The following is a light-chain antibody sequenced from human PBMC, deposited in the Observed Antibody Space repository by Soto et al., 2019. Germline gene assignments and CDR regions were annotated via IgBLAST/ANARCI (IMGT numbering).Light chain of an antibody. V-gene: IGKV3-20*01. CDR2: GAS. CDR3: QLFGSSPGFT. J-gene: IGKJ3*01. CDR1: QSINSRY. Sequence: EIVLTQSPGTLSLSPGERATLSCRASQSINSRYLAWYQQKPGQAPRLLIYGASSRATGIPDRFSGSGSGTDFTLTISGLEPEDFAVYYCQLFGSSPGFTFGPGTKVDIK.